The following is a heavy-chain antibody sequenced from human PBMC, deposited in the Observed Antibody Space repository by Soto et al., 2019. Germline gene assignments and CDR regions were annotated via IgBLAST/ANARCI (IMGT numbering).Heavy chain of an antibody. CDR2: IIPILGIA. CDR3: ARAANYYYYGMDV. CDR1: GGTFSSYT. Sequence: QVQLVQSGAEVKKPGSSVKVSCKASGGTFSSYTISWVRQAPGQGLEWMGRIIPILGIANYAQKFQGRVTITADKSTSTAYVELSSLRSEDTAVYYCARAANYYYYGMDVWGQGTTVTVSS. J-gene: IGHJ6*02. D-gene: IGHD6-13*01. V-gene: IGHV1-69*02.